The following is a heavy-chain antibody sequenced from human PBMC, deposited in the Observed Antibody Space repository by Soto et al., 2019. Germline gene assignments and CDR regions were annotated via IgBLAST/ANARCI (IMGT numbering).Heavy chain of an antibody. V-gene: IGHV1-18*01. D-gene: IGHD3-3*01. CDR2: ISAYNGNT. CDR1: GYTFTSYG. Sequence: ASVKVSCKASGYTFTSYGINWVRQAPGQGLEWMGWISAYNGNTNHAQKLQGRVTMTTDTSTTTAYMELRSLRSDDTAVYYCARTPYDFWSGDQKHYYYMDVWGKGTTVTVSS. CDR3: ARTPYDFWSGDQKHYYYMDV. J-gene: IGHJ6*03.